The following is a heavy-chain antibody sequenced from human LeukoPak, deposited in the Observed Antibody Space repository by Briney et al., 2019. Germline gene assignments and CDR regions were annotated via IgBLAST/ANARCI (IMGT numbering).Heavy chain of an antibody. V-gene: IGHV3-23*01. CDR1: GFTFSSHA. D-gene: IGHD5-12*01. J-gene: IGHJ4*02. CDR2: INSGGGST. CDR3: AKRLEVVATTIDY. Sequence: GGSLRLSCAASGFTFSSHAMNWVRKAPGKGLEWVSGINSGGGSTYYADSVKGRFTISRDNSKNTLYLQMNSLRGEDTAVYYCAKRLEVVATTIDYWGQGTLVTVSS.